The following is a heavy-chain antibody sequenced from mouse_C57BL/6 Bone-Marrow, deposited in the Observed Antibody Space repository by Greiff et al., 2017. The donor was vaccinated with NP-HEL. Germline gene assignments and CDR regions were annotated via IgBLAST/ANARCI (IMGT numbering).Heavy chain of an antibody. D-gene: IGHD1-1*01. CDR1: GYSITSGYY. V-gene: IGHV3-6*01. Sequence: EVQRVESGPGLVKPSQSLSLTCSVTGYSITSGYYWNWIRQFPGNKLEWMGYISYDGSNNYNPSLKNRISITRDTSKNQFFLKLNSVTTEDTATYYCARYGLYYFDYWGQGTTLTVSS. CDR2: ISYDGSN. CDR3: ARYGLYYFDY. J-gene: IGHJ2*01.